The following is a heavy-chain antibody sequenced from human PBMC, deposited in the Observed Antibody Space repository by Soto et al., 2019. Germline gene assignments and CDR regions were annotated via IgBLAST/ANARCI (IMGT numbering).Heavy chain of an antibody. D-gene: IGHD2-2*01. V-gene: IGHV1-18*01. CDR3: AADGGYCISTSCSPLWGMDV. CDR2: ISAYNGNT. Sequence: ASVKVSCKASGYTFTSYGISWVRQAPGQGLEWMGWISAYNGNTNYAQKFQERVTITRDMSTSTAYMELSSLRSEDTAVYYCAADGGYCISTSCSPLWGMDVWG. CDR1: GYTFTSYG. J-gene: IGHJ6*02.